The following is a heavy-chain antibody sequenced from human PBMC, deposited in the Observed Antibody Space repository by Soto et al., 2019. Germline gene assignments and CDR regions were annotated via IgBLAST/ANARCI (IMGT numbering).Heavy chain of an antibody. CDR2: ISGGGDTT. J-gene: IGHJ4*02. CDR1: GFTFNNYA. Sequence: EVQLLESGGGLVQPGGSLRISCAASGFTFNNYAMSWVRQAQENGLEWVSAISGGGDTTSYAGSVKGRFTVSRDGSKNTLYLQMNSLRAEDTAVYYCAKGRGGSGSLTPRVDFWGQGALVSVS. V-gene: IGHV3-23*01. CDR3: AKGRGGSGSLTPRVDF. D-gene: IGHD3-10*01.